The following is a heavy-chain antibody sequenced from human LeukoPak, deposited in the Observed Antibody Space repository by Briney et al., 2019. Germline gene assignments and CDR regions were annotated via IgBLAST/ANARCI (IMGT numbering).Heavy chain of an antibody. D-gene: IGHD6-13*01. CDR2: IYHSGST. J-gene: IGHJ6*02. Sequence: SETLSLTCTVSGGSISSYYWSWIRQPPGKGLEWIGYIYHSGSTYYNPSLKSRVTISVDRSKNQFSLKLGSVTAADTAVYYCASSPSYSSRYGMDVWGQGTTVTVSS. V-gene: IGHV4-59*04. CDR1: GGSISSYY. CDR3: ASSPSYSSRYGMDV.